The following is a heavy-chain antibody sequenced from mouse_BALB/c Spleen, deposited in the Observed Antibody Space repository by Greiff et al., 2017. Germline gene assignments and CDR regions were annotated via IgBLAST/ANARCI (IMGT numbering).Heavy chain of an antibody. CDR3: ARGGATMITTRAWFAY. CDR1: GFTFSSYA. D-gene: IGHD2-4*01. V-gene: IGHV5-6-5*01. J-gene: IGHJ3*01. CDR2: ISSGGST. Sequence: EVQLQESGGGLVKPGGSLKLSCAASGFTFSSYAMSWVRQTPEKRLEWVASISSGGSTYYPDSVKGRFTISRDNARNILYLQMSSLRSEDTAMYYCARGGATMITTRAWFAYWGQGTLVTVSA.